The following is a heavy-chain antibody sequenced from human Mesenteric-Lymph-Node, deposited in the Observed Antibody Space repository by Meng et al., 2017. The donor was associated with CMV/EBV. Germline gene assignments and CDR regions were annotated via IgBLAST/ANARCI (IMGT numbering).Heavy chain of an antibody. D-gene: IGHD1-1*01. V-gene: IGHV1-2*06. CDR3: GRGQQTFDP. Sequence: QVQLVQSGAEVKKPGSSVKFSCKASGGTFSSYTISWVRQAPGQGLEWMGRISPNTGDTIYEENFQGRVTMTRDTSINTAYMELSSLTSDDTAMYYCGRGQQTFDPWGQGTLVTVSS. CDR1: GGTFSSYT. CDR2: ISPNTGDT. J-gene: IGHJ5*02.